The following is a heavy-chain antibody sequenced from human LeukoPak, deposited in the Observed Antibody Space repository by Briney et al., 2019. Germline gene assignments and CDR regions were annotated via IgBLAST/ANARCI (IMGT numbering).Heavy chain of an antibody. J-gene: IGHJ4*02. CDR3: ARGGIQVSGIDEFDY. CDR2: IGIRGDT. Sequence: GGSLRLSCAASGFTFIDYDMHWVRQVIGKGLEWVSTIGIRGDTHYSGSVKGRFTISRENAESSLYLQMNSLRAEDTAVYYCARGGIQVSGIDEFDYWGQGTLVTVSS. D-gene: IGHD6-19*01. CDR1: GFTFIDYD. V-gene: IGHV3-13*01.